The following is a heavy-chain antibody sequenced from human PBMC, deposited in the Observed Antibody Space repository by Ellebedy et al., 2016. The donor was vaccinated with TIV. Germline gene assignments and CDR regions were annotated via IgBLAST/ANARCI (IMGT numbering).Heavy chain of an antibody. CDR1: GGSFSGYY. CDR2: INHSGST. V-gene: IGHV4-34*01. J-gene: IGHJ5*02. D-gene: IGHD5-18*01. CDR3: ARGRGTWIQLWLIGSWFDP. Sequence: SETLSLXXAVYGGSFSGYYWSWIRQPPGKGLEWIGEINHSGSTNYNPSLKSRVTMSVDTSKNQFSLKLSSVTAADTAVYYCARGRGTWIQLWLIGSWFDPWGQGTLVTVSS.